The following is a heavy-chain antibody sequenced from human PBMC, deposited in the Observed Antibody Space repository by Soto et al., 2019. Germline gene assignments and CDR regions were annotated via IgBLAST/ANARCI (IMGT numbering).Heavy chain of an antibody. Sequence: SVKVSCKASGFTFTSSAVQWVRQARGQRLEWIGWIVVGSGNTNYAQKFQERVTITRDMSTSTAYMELSSLRSEDTAVYYCAAAAAARGYSYGYSDYWGQGTLVTVSS. CDR1: GFTFTSSA. J-gene: IGHJ4*02. V-gene: IGHV1-58*01. CDR3: AAAAAARGYSYGYSDY. CDR2: IVVGSGNT. D-gene: IGHD5-18*01.